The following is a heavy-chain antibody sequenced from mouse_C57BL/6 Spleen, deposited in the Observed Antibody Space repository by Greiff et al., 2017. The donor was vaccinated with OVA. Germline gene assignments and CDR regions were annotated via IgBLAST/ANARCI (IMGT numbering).Heavy chain of an antibody. Sequence: EVKLVESAGGLVQPGSSMKLSCTASGFTFSDYYMAWVRQVPEKGLEWVANINYDGSSTYYLDSLKSRYIISRDNAKNILYLQMSSLKSEDTATYYCARMTSYYGSIHLDYWGQGTTLTVSS. V-gene: IGHV5-16*01. CDR3: ARMTSYYGSIHLDY. J-gene: IGHJ2*01. CDR2: INYDGSST. CDR1: GFTFSDYY. D-gene: IGHD1-1*01.